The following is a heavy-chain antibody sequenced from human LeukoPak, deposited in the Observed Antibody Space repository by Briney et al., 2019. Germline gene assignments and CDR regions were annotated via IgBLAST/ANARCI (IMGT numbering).Heavy chain of an antibody. CDR2: ISGSGGST. Sequence: GGSLRLSCAASGFTFSSYAMSWVRQAPGKGLEWVSAISGSGGSTYYADSVKGRFTISRDNSKNTLYLQMNSLRAEDTSVYYCAKPPEDYGDYAPLFDYWGQGTLVTVSS. D-gene: IGHD4-17*01. CDR3: AKPPEDYGDYAPLFDY. V-gene: IGHV3-23*01. J-gene: IGHJ4*02. CDR1: GFTFSSYA.